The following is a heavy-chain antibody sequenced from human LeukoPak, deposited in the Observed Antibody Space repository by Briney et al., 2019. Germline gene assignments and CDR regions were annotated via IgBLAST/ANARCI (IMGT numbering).Heavy chain of an antibody. CDR2: TSSSDADT. Sequence: GGSVRLFCALSGLTLRTYAMSWVRQTPGKGLECVASTSSSDADTYHADSVRGRITNSRDNAKTSIYFEMNSLRAEDMAFYYCARDLGPLAYYYDSSGYSGAFDDWGQGTLVTVSS. J-gene: IGHJ4*02. V-gene: IGHV3-23*01. CDR3: ARDLGPLAYYYDSSGYSGAFDD. D-gene: IGHD3-22*01. CDR1: GLTLRTYA.